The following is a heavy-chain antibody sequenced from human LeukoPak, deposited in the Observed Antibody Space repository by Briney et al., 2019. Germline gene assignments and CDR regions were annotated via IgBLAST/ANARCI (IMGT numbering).Heavy chain of an antibody. CDR1: GFTFDDYA. CDR2: ISWNSGSI. V-gene: IGHV3-9*01. CDR3: AKDMRPWELVDSYGMDV. D-gene: IGHD1-26*01. J-gene: IGHJ6*02. Sequence: GRSLRLSCAASGFTFDDYAMHWVRQAPGKGLEWVSGISWNSGSIGYADSVKGRFTISRDKAKNSLYLQMNSLRAEDTALYYCAKDMRPWELVDSYGMDVWGQGTTVTVSS.